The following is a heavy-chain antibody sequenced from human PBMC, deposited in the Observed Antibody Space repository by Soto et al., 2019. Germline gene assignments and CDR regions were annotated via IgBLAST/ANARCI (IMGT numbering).Heavy chain of an antibody. CDR3: ARVSGIAARPSAFDI. CDR1: GFTFSSHA. Sequence: PGGSLRLSCAASGFTFSSHAMSWVRQAPGRGLEWVSAISATGGTTHYADSVKGRFTISRDNSKNSLYLQMNSLRVEDTAVYYCARVSGIAARPSAFDIWGQGTMVTVSS. J-gene: IGHJ3*02. V-gene: IGHV3-23*01. D-gene: IGHD6-6*01. CDR2: ISATGGTT.